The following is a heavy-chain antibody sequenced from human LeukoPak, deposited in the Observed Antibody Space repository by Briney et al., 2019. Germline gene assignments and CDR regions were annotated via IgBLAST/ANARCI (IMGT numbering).Heavy chain of an antibody. CDR3: AKDLSPPGVAGDHYFDY. D-gene: IGHD2-15*01. Sequence: PGGSLRLSCAASGFTFSSYAMSWVRKAPGKGLEWVSAISGSGGSTYYADSVKGRFTISRDNSKNTLYLQMNSLRAEDTAVYYCAKDLSPPGVAGDHYFDYWGQGTLVTVSS. CDR1: GFTFSSYA. V-gene: IGHV3-23*01. J-gene: IGHJ4*02. CDR2: ISGSGGST.